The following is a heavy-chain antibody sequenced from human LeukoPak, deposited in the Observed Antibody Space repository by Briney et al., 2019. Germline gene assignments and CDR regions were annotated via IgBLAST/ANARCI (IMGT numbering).Heavy chain of an antibody. J-gene: IGHJ3*02. Sequence: GGSLRLSCAASGFTVSSNYMSWVRQAPGEGLEWVPVIYSGGSTYYADSVKGRFTISRDNSKNTLYLQMNSLRAEDTAVYYCARGRVWGSYRLGAFDIWGQGTMVTVSS. CDR1: GFTVSSNY. V-gene: IGHV3-53*01. D-gene: IGHD3-16*02. CDR2: IYSGGST. CDR3: ARGRVWGSYRLGAFDI.